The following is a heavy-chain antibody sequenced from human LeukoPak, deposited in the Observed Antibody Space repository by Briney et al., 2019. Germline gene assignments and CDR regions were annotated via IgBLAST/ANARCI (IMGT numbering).Heavy chain of an antibody. J-gene: IGHJ4*02. CDR3: AKDGGIAVAEADY. CDR2: ISHDGNTK. Sequence: GGSLRLSCAASGFSFSSHGMHWVRQAPGKGLEWVAVISHDGNTKYYADSVKGRFTITRDNSKNTLFLQTNSLRADDTAMYYCAKDGGIAVAEADYWGQGTLVTVSS. V-gene: IGHV3-30*18. D-gene: IGHD6-19*01. CDR1: GFSFSSHG.